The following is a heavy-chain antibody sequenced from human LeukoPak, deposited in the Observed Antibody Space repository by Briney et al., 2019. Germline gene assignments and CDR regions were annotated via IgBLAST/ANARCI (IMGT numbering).Heavy chain of an antibody. J-gene: IGHJ4*02. CDR2: INPNSGGT. D-gene: IGHD3-22*01. CDR1: GYTFTGYY. CDR3: ATNTLYYYDSSGTFDY. Sequence: GASVKVSCKASGYTFTGYYMHWVRQAPGQGLEWMGWINPNSGGTNYAQKFQGRVTMTRDMSISTAYMELSRLRSDDTAVYYCATNTLYYYDSSGTFDYWGQGTLVTVSS. V-gene: IGHV1-2*02.